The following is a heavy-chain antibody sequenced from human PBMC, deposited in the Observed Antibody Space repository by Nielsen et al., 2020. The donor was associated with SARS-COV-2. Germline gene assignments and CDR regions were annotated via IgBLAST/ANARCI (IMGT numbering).Heavy chain of an antibody. CDR3: ARVPGAAQGFLVKDAFDI. Sequence: WIRQPPGKGLEWVAVISYDGSNKYYADSVKGRFTISRDNSKNTLYLQMNSLRAEDTAVYYCARVPGAAQGFLVKDAFDIWGQGTMVTVSS. J-gene: IGHJ3*02. D-gene: IGHD3-10*01. CDR2: ISYDGSNK. V-gene: IGHV3-30-3*01.